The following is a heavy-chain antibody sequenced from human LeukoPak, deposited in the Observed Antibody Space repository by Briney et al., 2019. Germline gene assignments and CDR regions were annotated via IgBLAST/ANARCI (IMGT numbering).Heavy chain of an antibody. Sequence: SETLSLTCTVSGYSISSGYYWGWIRQPPGKGLEWIGYIYHSGSTYYNPSLKSRVTISVDRSKNQFSLKLSSVTAADTAVYYCARVRAGCGGDCYSAFDIWGQGTMVTVSS. V-gene: IGHV4-38-2*02. CDR1: GYSISSGYY. J-gene: IGHJ3*02. D-gene: IGHD2-21*02. CDR3: ARVRAGCGGDCYSAFDI. CDR2: IYHSGST.